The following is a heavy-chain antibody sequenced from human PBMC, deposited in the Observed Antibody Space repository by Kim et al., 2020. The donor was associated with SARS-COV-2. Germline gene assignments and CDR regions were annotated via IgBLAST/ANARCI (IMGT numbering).Heavy chain of an antibody. D-gene: IGHD3-22*01. CDR3: ARTYYYDSKVYAFDI. CDR1: GYTFTSYG. V-gene: IGHV1-18*01. Sequence: SVKVSCKASGYTFTSYGISWVRQAPGQGLEWMGWISAYNGNTNYAQKLQGRVTMTTDTSTSTAYMELRSLRSDDTAVYYCARTYYYDSKVYAFDIWGQGTMVTVSS. CDR2: ISAYNGNT. J-gene: IGHJ3*02.